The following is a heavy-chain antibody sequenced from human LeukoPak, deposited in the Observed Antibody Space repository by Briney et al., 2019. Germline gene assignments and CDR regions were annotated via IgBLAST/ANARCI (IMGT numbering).Heavy chain of an antibody. CDR3: ARAKGIAVAGSDY. Sequence: GGSLRLSCAASGFTVSSNYMSWVRQAPGKGLEWVSVIYSGGSTDYADSVKGRFTISRDNSKNTLHLQMNSLRVEDTAVYYCARAKGIAVAGSDYWGQGTLVTVSS. J-gene: IGHJ4*02. D-gene: IGHD6-19*01. CDR2: IYSGGST. V-gene: IGHV3-66*01. CDR1: GFTVSSNY.